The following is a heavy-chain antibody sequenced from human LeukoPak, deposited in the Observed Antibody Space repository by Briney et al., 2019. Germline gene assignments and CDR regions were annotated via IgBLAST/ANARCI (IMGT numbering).Heavy chain of an antibody. CDR2: IYTSGST. V-gene: IGHV4-4*07. J-gene: IGHJ5*02. Sequence: SETLSLTCTVSGGSISSYYWSWIRQPAGKGLEWVGRIYTSGSTNYNPSLKSRVTMSVDTSKNQFSLKLSSVTAADTAVYYCARESPNDSSGYKRANWFDPWGQGTLVTVSS. CDR1: GGSISSYY. CDR3: ARESPNDSSGYKRANWFDP. D-gene: IGHD3-22*01.